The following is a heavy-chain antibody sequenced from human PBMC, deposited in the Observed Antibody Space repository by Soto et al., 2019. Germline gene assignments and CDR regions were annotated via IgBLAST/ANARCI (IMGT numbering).Heavy chain of an antibody. D-gene: IGHD4-17*01. CDR3: AIDIRHYMDV. CDR1: GFTFSNYG. CDR2: ISGSGGST. Sequence: EVQLLESGGGLVQPGGSLRLSCAASGFTFSNYGMSWVRQAPGKGLEWVSGISGSGGSTYYADSVKGRFTISRDNSMHTLYLQMHSRRAEDTAVYYCAIDIRHYMDVWGKGTTVTVSS. V-gene: IGHV3-23*01. J-gene: IGHJ6*03.